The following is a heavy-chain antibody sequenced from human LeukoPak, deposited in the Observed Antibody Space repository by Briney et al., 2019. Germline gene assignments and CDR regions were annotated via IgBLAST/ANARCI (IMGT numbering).Heavy chain of an antibody. J-gene: IGHJ4*02. CDR1: GFTFSSYG. CDR2: ISYDGSKK. V-gene: IGHV3-30*18. CDR3: AKDVWRSGDY. D-gene: IGHD3-10*01. Sequence: PGGALRLSCAASGFTFSSYGMHWVRQAPGKGGEGVAVISYDGSKKYYADSVKGRFTISRDNSKKTLYLEMNIRTAEDTAVYYCAKDVWRSGDYWRQGTLVTVSS.